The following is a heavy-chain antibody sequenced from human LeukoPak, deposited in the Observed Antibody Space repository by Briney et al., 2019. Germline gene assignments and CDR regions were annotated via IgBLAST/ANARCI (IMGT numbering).Heavy chain of an antibody. D-gene: IGHD7-27*01. V-gene: IGHV1-8*01. CDR2: MNPDTGNT. J-gene: IGHJ4*02. CDR1: GYSFTSHH. CDR3: ARGRPTNLGGIY. Sequence: ASVKVSCKASGYSFTSHHINWVRQAAGQGLEWMGWMNPDTGNTAYAQKFQTRVTMTWDTTISTAYMELGSMISEDTAVYYCARGRPTNLGGIYWGQGTLVTVSS.